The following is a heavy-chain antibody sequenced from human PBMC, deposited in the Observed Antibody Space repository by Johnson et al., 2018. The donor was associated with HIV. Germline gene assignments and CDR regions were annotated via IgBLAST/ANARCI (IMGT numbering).Heavy chain of an antibody. D-gene: IGHD3-9*01. Sequence: QLVESGGGLVKPGGSLRLSCAASGFTFSSYAMSWVRQAPGKGLEWVSVIYSGGSTYYADSVKGRFTLSRDNSKNRLYLQMNSLRVEDTAVYYCARPDFDILTGAFDIWGQGTMVTVAS. CDR1: GFTFSSYA. J-gene: IGHJ3*02. CDR3: ARPDFDILTGAFDI. V-gene: IGHV3-66*01. CDR2: IYSGGST.